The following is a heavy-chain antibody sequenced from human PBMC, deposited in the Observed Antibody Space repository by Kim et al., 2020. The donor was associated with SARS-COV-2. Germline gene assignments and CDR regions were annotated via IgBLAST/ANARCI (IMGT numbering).Heavy chain of an antibody. CDR3: ARSWGWTGGHYFDY. J-gene: IGHJ4*02. D-gene: IGHD6-19*01. Sequence: SVKVSCKSSGGTFSSYAINWVRQAPGKGLEWMGGIIPMSGIAYYAQNFQGRVTIAADESTSTAYMELRSLTSGDTAVYYCARSWGWTGGHYFDYWGQGTVVTVSS. CDR2: IIPMSGIA. V-gene: IGHV1-69*13. CDR1: GGTFSSYA.